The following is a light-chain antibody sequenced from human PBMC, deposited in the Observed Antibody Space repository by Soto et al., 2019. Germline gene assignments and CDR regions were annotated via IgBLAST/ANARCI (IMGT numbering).Light chain of an antibody. Sequence: QSALTQPPSASGSPGQSVTISCTGTSSDVGRYNFVSWYQHHPGKAPKLMIYEDSNRPSGVSNRFSGSKSGNTASLTISGLQAEDEADYYCSSFTTSSTYIFGGGTKLTVL. J-gene: IGLJ2*01. V-gene: IGLV2-14*01. CDR3: SSFTTSSTYI. CDR2: EDS. CDR1: SSDVGRYNF.